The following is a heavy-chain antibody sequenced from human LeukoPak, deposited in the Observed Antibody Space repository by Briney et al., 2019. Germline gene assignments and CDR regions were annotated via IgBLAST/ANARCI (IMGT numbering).Heavy chain of an antibody. J-gene: IGHJ4*02. D-gene: IGHD3-10*01. V-gene: IGHV1-8*03. CDR2: MNPNSGNT. CDR1: GYTFTSYD. CDR3: ARGRHYCGSGSYYGPDY. Sequence: ASVKVSRKASGYTFTSYDINWVRQATGQGLEWMGWMNPNSGNTGYAQKFQGRVTITRNNSISTAYMELSSLRSEDAAVYCCARGRHYCGSGSYYGPDYWGQGTLVTVSS.